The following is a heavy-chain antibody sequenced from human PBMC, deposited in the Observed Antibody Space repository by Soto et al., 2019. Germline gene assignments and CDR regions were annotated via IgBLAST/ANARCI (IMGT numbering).Heavy chain of an antibody. CDR3: ASLDAYYYDSSGYYHAPQDFDY. CDR2: IYHSGST. V-gene: IGHV4-4*02. J-gene: IGHJ4*02. Sequence: SETLSLTRAVSGGSISSSNWWSWARQPPGKGLEWIGEIYHSGSTNYNPSLKSRVTISVDKSKNQFSLKLSSVTAADTAVYYCASLDAYYYDSSGYYHAPQDFDYWGQGTLVT. CDR1: GGSISSSNW. D-gene: IGHD3-22*01.